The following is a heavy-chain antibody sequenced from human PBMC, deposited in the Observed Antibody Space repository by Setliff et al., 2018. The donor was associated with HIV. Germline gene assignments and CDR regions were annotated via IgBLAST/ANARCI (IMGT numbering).Heavy chain of an antibody. J-gene: IGHJ4*01. V-gene: IGHV4-4*07. CDR3: ARGLVGATTLAMFDY. CDR2: IHSSGST. CDR1: GGSVGSSY. D-gene: IGHD1-26*01. Sequence: SETLSLTCTVSGGSVGSSYWNWIRQSAGKGLEWIGRIHSSGSTNYNPSLKSRVTVSLDTFTNQFSLKLSSVTAADTAVYYCARGLVGATTLAMFDYWGHGTLVTVSS.